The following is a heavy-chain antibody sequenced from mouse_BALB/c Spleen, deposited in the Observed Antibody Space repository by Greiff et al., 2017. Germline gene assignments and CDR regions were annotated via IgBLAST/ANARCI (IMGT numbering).Heavy chain of an antibody. V-gene: IGHV1S81*02. J-gene: IGHJ3*01. CDR3: TRWGYGSSYGFAY. D-gene: IGHD1-1*01. CDR1: GYTFTSYY. Sequence: QVQLQQSGAELVKPGASVKLSCKASGYTFTSYYMYWVKQRPGQGLEWIGEINPSNGGTNFNEKFKSKATLTVDKSSSTAYMQLSSLTSEDSAVYYCTRWGYGSSYGFAYWGQGTLVTVSA. CDR2: INPSNGGT.